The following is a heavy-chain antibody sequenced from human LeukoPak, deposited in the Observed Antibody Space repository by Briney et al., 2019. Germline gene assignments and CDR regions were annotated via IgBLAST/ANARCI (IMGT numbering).Heavy chain of an antibody. CDR1: GFTFSSYA. V-gene: IGHV3-30*04. J-gene: IGHJ4*02. Sequence: GGSLRLSCAASGFTFSSYAMHWVRQAPGKGLEWVAVISYDGSNKYCADSVKGRFTISRDNSKNTLYLQMNSLRAEDTAVYYCASLNYDYVWGSYRYSPPLDYWGQGTLVTVSS. CDR3: ASLNYDYVWGSYRYSPPLDY. D-gene: IGHD3-16*02. CDR2: ISYDGSNK.